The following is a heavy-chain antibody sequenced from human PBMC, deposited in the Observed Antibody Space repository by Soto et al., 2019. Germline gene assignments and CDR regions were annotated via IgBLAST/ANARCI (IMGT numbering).Heavy chain of an antibody. CDR2: FYWDDDK. CDR1: GFSLSTTGVA. V-gene: IGHV2-5*02. D-gene: IGHD4-17*01. Sequence: SGPTLANPTQTLALTCTFSGFSLSTTGVAVGWIRQPPGKALEWLALFYWDDDKRYSPSLKSRLTIMKDTSKSQVVLIMTNMDPVDTATYYCAHTTRLATVTSGVHYYYMDVWGKGTTVTVSS. J-gene: IGHJ6*03. CDR3: AHTTRLATVTSGVHYYYMDV.